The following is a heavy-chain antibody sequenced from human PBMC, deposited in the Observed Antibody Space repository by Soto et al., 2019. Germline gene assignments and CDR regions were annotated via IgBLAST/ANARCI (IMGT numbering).Heavy chain of an antibody. CDR3: ARVTSFSGHHGY. Sequence: SETLSLTCTVSGGSFSSGGYYWSWIRQLPGKGLEWIGYIYYSGSTYYNPSLKSRFTISLDTSKNQFSLKLSSVTAADTAVYYCARVTSFSGHHGYWGQGTLVTV. D-gene: IGHD2-8*02. CDR1: GGSFSSGGYY. V-gene: IGHV4-31*03. CDR2: IYYSGST. J-gene: IGHJ4*02.